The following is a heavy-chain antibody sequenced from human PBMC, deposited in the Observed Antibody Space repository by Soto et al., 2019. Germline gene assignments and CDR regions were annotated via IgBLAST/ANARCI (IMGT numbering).Heavy chain of an antibody. CDR2: LGGNGFTT. CDR3: AKALRPSLNFFYYMDV. CDR1: GFTFGSYA. J-gene: IGHJ6*03. V-gene: IGHV3-23*01. D-gene: IGHD2-2*01. Sequence: EVQLLESGGGLVQPGGSLRLSCVVSGFTFGSYAMSWVRQAPGKGPEWVAILGGNGFTTYYADSVTGRFTISGDKSKSTLFLQMNSLRADDTGVYYCAKALRPSLNFFYYMDVWGRGTSVTVSS.